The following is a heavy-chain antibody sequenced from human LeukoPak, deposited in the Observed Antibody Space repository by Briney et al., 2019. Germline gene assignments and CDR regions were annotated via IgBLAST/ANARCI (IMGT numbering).Heavy chain of an antibody. Sequence: AGSLSLSCAASGFTFSRYFMNWVRQAPGKGLEWVSYISSSSSTIYYADSVKGRFTISRDNAKNSLYLQMNSLGDEDTAVYYCARAGSGWYLDYWGQGTLVTVSS. V-gene: IGHV3-48*02. D-gene: IGHD6-19*01. CDR2: ISSSSSTI. CDR1: GFTFSRYF. J-gene: IGHJ4*02. CDR3: ARAGSGWYLDY.